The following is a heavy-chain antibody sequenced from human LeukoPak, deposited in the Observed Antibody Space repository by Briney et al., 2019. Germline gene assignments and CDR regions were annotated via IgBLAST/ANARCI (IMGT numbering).Heavy chain of an antibody. D-gene: IGHD2-2*01. J-gene: IGHJ5*02. V-gene: IGHV1-2*02. CDR1: GYTFTGYY. CDR3: VVWGYCSSTSCFGGFDP. CDR2: INPNSGGT. Sequence: ASVKVSCKASGYTFTGYYMHWVRQAPGQGLEWMGWINPNSGGTNYAQKFQGRVTMTRDTSISTAYMELSRLRSDDTAVYYCVVWGYCSSTSCFGGFDPWGQGTLVTVSS.